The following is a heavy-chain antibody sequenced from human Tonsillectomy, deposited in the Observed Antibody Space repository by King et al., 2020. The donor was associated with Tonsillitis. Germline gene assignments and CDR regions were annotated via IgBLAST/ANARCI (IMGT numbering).Heavy chain of an antibody. Sequence: QLQESGPGLVKPSQTLSLTCTVSGGSISSGDYYWNWIRQPPGKGLEWIGYIYYSESGSTYYNPSLKSRVTISVDTSKNQFSLNLISVTAADTAGYYCARETPNDYGDYGDWFDPWGQGTLVTVSS. CDR2: IYYSESGST. CDR1: GGSISSGDYY. CDR3: ARETPNDYGDYGDWFDP. J-gene: IGHJ5*02. D-gene: IGHD4-17*01. V-gene: IGHV4-30-4*01.